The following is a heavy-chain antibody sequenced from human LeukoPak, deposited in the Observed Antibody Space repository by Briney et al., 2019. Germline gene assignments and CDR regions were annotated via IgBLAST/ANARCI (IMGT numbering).Heavy chain of an antibody. J-gene: IGHJ5*02. Sequence: SETLSLTCTVSGGSISSSSYYWGWIRQPPGKGLEWIGEINHSGSTNYNPSLKSRVTISVDTSKNQFSLKLSSVTAADTAVYYCARGDYYDSSGYYYEAPPWFAPWGQGTLVTVSS. CDR2: INHSGST. D-gene: IGHD3-22*01. V-gene: IGHV4-39*07. CDR3: ARGDYYDSSGYYYEAPPWFAP. CDR1: GGSISSSSYY.